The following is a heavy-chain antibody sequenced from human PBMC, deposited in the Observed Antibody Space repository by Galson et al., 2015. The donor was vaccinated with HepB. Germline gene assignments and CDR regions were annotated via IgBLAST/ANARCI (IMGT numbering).Heavy chain of an antibody. V-gene: IGHV4-34*01. J-gene: IGHJ6*03. CDR2: INHSGST. CDR3: ARVAAAAHRRYYYYYMDV. Sequence: LSLTCAVYGGSFSGYYWSWIRQPPGKGLEWIGEINHSGSTNYNPSLKSRVTISVDTSKNQFSLKLSSVTAADTAVYYCARVAAAAHRRYYYYYMDVWGKGTTVTVSS. CDR1: GGSFSGYY. D-gene: IGHD6-13*01.